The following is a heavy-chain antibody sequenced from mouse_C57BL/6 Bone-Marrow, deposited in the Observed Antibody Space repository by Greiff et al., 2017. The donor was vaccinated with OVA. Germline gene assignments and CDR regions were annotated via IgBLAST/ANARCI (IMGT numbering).Heavy chain of an antibody. Sequence: VKLVESDAELVKPGASVKISCKVSGYTFTDHTIHWMKQRPEQGLEWIGYIYPRDGSTKYNEKFKGKDTLTADKSSSTAYMQLNSLTSEDSAVYFCAREGIYDGYALDAMDYWGQGTSVTVSS. J-gene: IGHJ4*01. D-gene: IGHD2-3*01. CDR1: GYTFTDHT. CDR3: AREGIYDGYALDAMDY. CDR2: IYPRDGST. V-gene: IGHV1-78*01.